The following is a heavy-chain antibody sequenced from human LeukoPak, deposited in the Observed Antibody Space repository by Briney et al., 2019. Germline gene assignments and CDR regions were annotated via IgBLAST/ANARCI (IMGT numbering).Heavy chain of an antibody. CDR2: IFFIGIT. CDR3: ASPRDVVVVVAATAGYFDL. V-gene: IGHV4-4*09. CDR1: GGSISGYY. Sequence: SETLSLTCTVSGGSISGYYWSWVRHPPGEGLEWSGYIFFIGITKYNPSLKSRATISVDTSKNQFSRKLSSVTAADTAVYYWASPRDVVVVVAATAGYFDLWGRGTLVTVSS. D-gene: IGHD2-15*01. J-gene: IGHJ2*01.